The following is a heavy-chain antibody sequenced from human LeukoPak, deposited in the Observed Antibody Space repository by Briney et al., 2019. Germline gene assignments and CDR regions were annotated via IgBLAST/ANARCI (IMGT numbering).Heavy chain of an antibody. D-gene: IGHD5-24*01. J-gene: IGHJ6*02. CDR3: ARLRDGYNSYYYYYGMDV. CDR2: IYPGDSDT. V-gene: IGHV5-51*01. Sequence: GETLKISCKGSGYSFTSFWIGWVRQMPGKGLEWMGIIYPGDSDTRYSPSFQGQVTISADKSISTAYLQWGSLKASDTAMYYCARLRDGYNSYYYYYGMDVWGQGTTVTVSS. CDR1: GYSFTSFW.